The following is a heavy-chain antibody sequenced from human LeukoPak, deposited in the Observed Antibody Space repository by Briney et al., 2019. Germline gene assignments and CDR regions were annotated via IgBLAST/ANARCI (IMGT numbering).Heavy chain of an antibody. CDR2: ISSSGSTI. D-gene: IGHD6-13*01. CDR3: ARGRYSSSWHADY. V-gene: IGHV3-48*03. J-gene: IGHJ4*02. CDR1: GFTFSSYE. Sequence: GGSLRLSCAASGFTFSSYEMNWVRQAPGKGLEWVSYISSSGSTIYYADSVKGRFTISRDNAKNSLYLQMNSLRAEDTAVYYCARGRYSSSWHADYWGQGTLVTVSS.